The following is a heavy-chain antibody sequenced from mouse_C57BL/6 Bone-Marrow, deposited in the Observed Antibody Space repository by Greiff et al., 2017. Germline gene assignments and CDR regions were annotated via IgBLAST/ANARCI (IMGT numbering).Heavy chain of an antibody. CDR2: IDPATGGT. CDR3: TRSGLGKRGNFDY. J-gene: IGHJ2*01. V-gene: IGHV1-15*01. CDR1: GYTFTDYE. D-gene: IGHD3-3*01. Sequence: VQLQQSGAALVRPGASVTLSCKASGYTFTDYEMHWVQQTPVPGLEWIGAIDPATGGTAYNQKFKGKAILTADKSSSTAYMWLRSLPSEDSAVYCCTRSGLGKRGNFDYWGQGTTLTVSS.